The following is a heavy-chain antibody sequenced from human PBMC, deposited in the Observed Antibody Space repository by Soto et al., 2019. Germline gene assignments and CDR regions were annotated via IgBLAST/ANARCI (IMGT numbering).Heavy chain of an antibody. CDR2: ISAYNGNT. V-gene: IGHV1-18*01. CDR3: VVAAQPYYFDY. D-gene: IGHD2-15*01. J-gene: IGHJ4*02. Sequence: QVQLVQSGAEVKKPGASVKVSCKASGYTFTSYVIIWVRQAPGQGLEWMGGISAYNGNTNYAQKLQGRVTMTTDTSTSTAYMELRSLRSDDTAVYYCVVAAQPYYFDYWGQGTLVTVSS. CDR1: GYTFTSYV.